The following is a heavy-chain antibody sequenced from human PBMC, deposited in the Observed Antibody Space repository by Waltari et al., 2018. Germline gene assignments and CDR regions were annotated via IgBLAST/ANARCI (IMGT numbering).Heavy chain of an antibody. J-gene: IGHJ3*02. D-gene: IGHD6-19*01. Sequence: QVQLVQSGAEVKKPGSSVTVSCKASGGTFSSYAISWVRQAPGQGLEWMGGIIPIFATANYAQKFQGRVTITADKSTSTAYMELSSLRSEDTAVYYCAGYSSGWDAFDIWGQGTMVTVSS. CDR3: AGYSSGWDAFDI. CDR1: GGTFSSYA. V-gene: IGHV1-69*14. CDR2: IIPIFATA.